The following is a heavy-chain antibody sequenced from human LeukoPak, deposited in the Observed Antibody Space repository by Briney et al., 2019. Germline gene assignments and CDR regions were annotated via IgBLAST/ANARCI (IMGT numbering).Heavy chain of an antibody. D-gene: IGHD2-15*01. CDR3: ARDRRYCSGGSCYFDYFFDY. J-gene: IGHJ4*02. CDR2: IYSGGST. V-gene: IGHV3-53*05. Sequence: PGGSLRLSCAASGFTVSSNYMSWVRQAPGKGLEWVSVIYSGGSTYYADSVKGRFTISRDNSKNTLYLQMNSLRVEDTALYFCARDRRYCSGGSCYFDYFFDYWGQGTLVTVSS. CDR1: GFTVSSNY.